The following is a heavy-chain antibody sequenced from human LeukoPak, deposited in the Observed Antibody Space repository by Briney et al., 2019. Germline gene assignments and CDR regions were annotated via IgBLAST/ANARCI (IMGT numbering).Heavy chain of an antibody. V-gene: IGHV4-34*01. CDR3: ASRKLGNDY. CDR2: IYHSGST. D-gene: IGHD7-27*01. CDR1: VGSFSGYY. Sequence: SETLSLTCAVYVGSFSGYYWSWIRQPPGKGLEWIGEIYHSGSTNYNPSLKSRVTISADTSQNQFSLKLSSVTAADTAVYYCASRKLGNDYWGQGTLVTVSS. J-gene: IGHJ4*02.